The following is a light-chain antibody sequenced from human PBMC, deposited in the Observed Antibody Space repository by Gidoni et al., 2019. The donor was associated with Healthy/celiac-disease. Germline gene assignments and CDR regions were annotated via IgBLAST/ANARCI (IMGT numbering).Light chain of an antibody. CDR2: DVS. CDR3: SSYTSSSTV. Sequence: LTQPASVSGSPGQSITISCTGTSSDVGGYNYVSWYQQHPGKAPKLMISDVSNRPSGVSNRFSGSKSGNTASLTISGLQAEDEADYYCSSYTSSSTVFGGGTKLTVL. V-gene: IGLV2-14*01. CDR1: SSDVGGYNY. J-gene: IGLJ2*01.